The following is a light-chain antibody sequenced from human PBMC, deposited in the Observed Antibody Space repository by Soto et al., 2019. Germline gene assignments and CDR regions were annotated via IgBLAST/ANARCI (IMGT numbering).Light chain of an antibody. J-gene: IGKJ4*01. CDR2: AAS. CDR3: QQLNSYPQTT. V-gene: IGKV1-9*01. Sequence: IQLTQSPSSLSASVGDRVTITCRASQGISSYLAWYQQKPGKAPKLLIYAASTLQSGVPSRFSGSGSGTDFTLTISSLQPEDFVTYYCQQLNSYPQTTFGGGTKVEIK. CDR1: QGISSY.